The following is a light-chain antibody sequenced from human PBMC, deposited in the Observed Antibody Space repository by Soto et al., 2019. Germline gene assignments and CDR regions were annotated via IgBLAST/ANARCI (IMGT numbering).Light chain of an antibody. CDR2: DAS. CDR1: QIVSSY. V-gene: IGKV3-11*01. CDR3: QQRSNWPPLT. J-gene: IGKJ4*01. Sequence: EIVLTPSPATLSLSPGERATLSCRASQIVSSYLDWYQQKPGQAPRLLIYDASNRATGIPARFSGSGSGTEFTLTISSLEPEDFAVYYCQQRSNWPPLTFGGGTKVEIK.